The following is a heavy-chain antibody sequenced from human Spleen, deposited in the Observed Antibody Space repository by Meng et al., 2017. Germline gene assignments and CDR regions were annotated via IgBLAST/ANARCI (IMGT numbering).Heavy chain of an antibody. D-gene: IGHD1-26*01. J-gene: IGHJ2*01. CDR2: INHSGGT. CDR3: AREASGDRWYFDI. CDR1: GGSFSGYY. Sequence: VQLTAWGAGMLKPSETLSLTCAGYGGSFSGYYWSWIRPPPGKGLEWIGDINHSGGTNYNPSLKSRVTISVDTSKNQFSLKLTSVTAADTAVYYCAREASGDRWYFDIWGRGTLVTVSS. V-gene: IGHV4-34*01.